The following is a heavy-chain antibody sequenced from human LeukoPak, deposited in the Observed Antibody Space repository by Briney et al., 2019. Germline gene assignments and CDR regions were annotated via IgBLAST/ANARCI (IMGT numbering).Heavy chain of an antibody. Sequence: GGSLRLSCAASGFTFSSYEMNWVRQAPGKGLEWVSHISSSGSTIYYADSVKGRFTISRDNAKNSLYLQMNSLRAEDTAVYYCARDFYSDFWSGYWSWGQGTLVTVSS. J-gene: IGHJ4*02. CDR3: ARDFYSDFWSGYWS. CDR2: ISSSGSTI. CDR1: GFTFSSYE. D-gene: IGHD3-3*01. V-gene: IGHV3-48*03.